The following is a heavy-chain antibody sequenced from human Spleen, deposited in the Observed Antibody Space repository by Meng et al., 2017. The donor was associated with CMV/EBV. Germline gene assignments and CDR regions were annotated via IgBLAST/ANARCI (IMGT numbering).Heavy chain of an antibody. Sequence: ASEKVSCKASGYTFTDYYMHWVRQAPGRGLEWMGWINPNTGGTNYEQKFQGRVTMTRDASISTAYMDLNRLRSDDTAVYYCARGNGWSGYSHPDYWGQGTLVTVSS. J-gene: IGHJ4*02. CDR1: GYTFTDYY. CDR2: INPNTGGT. V-gene: IGHV1-2*02. D-gene: IGHD3-3*01. CDR3: ARGNGWSGYSHPDY.